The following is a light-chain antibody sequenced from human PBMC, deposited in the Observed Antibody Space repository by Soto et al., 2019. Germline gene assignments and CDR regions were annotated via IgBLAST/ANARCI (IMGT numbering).Light chain of an antibody. V-gene: IGKV3-20*01. CDR2: DAS. CDR3: QQYGNVPLT. CDR1: QSVSSSY. Sequence: EIVLTQSPGTLSLSPGERATLSCRASQSVSSSYLAWYQQKPGQAPRLLIYDASSRATGIPDRFSGSGSGTDFTLTISRLEPEDFAVYYCQQYGNVPLTFGGGTKVDIK. J-gene: IGKJ4*01.